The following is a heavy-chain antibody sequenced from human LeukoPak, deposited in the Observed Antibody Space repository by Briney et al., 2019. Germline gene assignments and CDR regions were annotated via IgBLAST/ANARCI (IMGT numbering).Heavy chain of an antibody. D-gene: IGHD3-3*01. J-gene: IGHJ6*03. CDR1: GFTFSSYS. CDR2: INQDGSEK. V-gene: IGHV3-7*01. CDR3: ARDQGFSYYFYYMDV. Sequence: GGSLRLSCAASGFTFSSYSMNWVRQAPGKGLEWVANINQDGSEKYYVDSVKGRFTISRDNAKNSLYLQMNSLRAEDTAVYYCARDQGFSYYFYYMDVWGKGTTVTVSS.